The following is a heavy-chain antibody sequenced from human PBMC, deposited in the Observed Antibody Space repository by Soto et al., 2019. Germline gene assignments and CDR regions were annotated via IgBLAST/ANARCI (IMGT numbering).Heavy chain of an antibody. CDR3: ARGIVVVPAAPYTWLDP. CDR1: GGTFSSYP. D-gene: IGHD2-2*01. CDR2: IIPIFGRA. V-gene: IGHV1-69*01. J-gene: IGHJ5*02. Sequence: QVQLVQSGAEVKKPGSSVKVSCKASGGTFSSYPISWVRQAPGQGLRLMGGIIPIFGRANYAQKFQGRVTITADESTSTAYMALSSLRSEDTAVYYCARGIVVVPAAPYTWLDPWGQGTLVTVSS.